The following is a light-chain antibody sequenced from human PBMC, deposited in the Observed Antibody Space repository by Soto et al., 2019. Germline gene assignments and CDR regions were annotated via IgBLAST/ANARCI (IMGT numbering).Light chain of an antibody. Sequence: ELVLTQSPGTLSLSPGDRATLSCRASQSVSGTYLAWYQQKHGQAPRLLMYGPSSRATGIPNRFSGSGSGTDFTLTISRLEPEDFGVYFCQHYASSPYTFGQGTKVEIK. CDR3: QHYASSPYT. CDR2: GPS. CDR1: QSVSGTY. J-gene: IGKJ2*01. V-gene: IGKV3-20*01.